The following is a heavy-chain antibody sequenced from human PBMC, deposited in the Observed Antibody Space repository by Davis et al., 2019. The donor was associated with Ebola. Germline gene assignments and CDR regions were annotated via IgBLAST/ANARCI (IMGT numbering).Heavy chain of an antibody. CDR3: ARQLGLLEWFPYYYYGMDV. CDR2: IYYSGST. Sequence: SETLSLTCTVSGGSISSYYWSWIRQPPGKGLEWIGYIYYSGSTNYNPSLKSRVTISVDTSKNQFSLKLSSVTAADTAVYYCARQLGLLEWFPYYYYGMDVWGQGTTVTVSS. J-gene: IGHJ6*02. CDR1: GGSISSYY. D-gene: IGHD3-3*01. V-gene: IGHV4-59*01.